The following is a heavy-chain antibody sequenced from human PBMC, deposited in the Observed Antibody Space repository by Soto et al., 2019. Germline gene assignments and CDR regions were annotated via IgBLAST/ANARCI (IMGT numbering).Heavy chain of an antibody. CDR3: ARGPCTSCYKFYY. Sequence: ASVKVACKGSGYIFTAYAIHWVRQAPGQRLEWMGWLNAGNGDAKYSQKFQGRVTITRDTSATTAYMELTSLRAEDTAVYYCARGPCTSCYKFYYWGQGALVTVSS. CDR2: LNAGNGDA. D-gene: IGHD2-2*02. CDR1: GYIFTAYA. V-gene: IGHV1-3*01. J-gene: IGHJ4*02.